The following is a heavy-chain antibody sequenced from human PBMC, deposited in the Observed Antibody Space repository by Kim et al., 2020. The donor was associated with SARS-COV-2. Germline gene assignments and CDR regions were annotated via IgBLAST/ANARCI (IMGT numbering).Heavy chain of an antibody. CDR3: ARGRVRGYCSSTSCYRVFVGMDV. D-gene: IGHD2-2*01. Sequence: SETLSLTCAVYGGSFSGYYWSWIRQPPGKGLEWIGEINHSGSTNYNPSLKSRVTISVDTSKNQFSLKLSSVTAADTAVYYCARGRVRGYCSSTSCYRVFVGMDVWGQGTTVTVSS. J-gene: IGHJ6*02. V-gene: IGHV4-34*01. CDR1: GGSFSGYY. CDR2: INHSGST.